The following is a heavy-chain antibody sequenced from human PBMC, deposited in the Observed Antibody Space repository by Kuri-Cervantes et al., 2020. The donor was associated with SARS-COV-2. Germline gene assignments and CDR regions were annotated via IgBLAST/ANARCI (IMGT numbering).Heavy chain of an antibody. CDR2: FDPEDGET. D-gene: IGHD3-22*01. J-gene: IGHJ5*02. Sequence: ASVKVSCKVSGYTLTELSMHWVRQAPGKGLEWMGGFDPEDGETIYAQKFQGRVTMTEDTSTDTAYMELSSLRSEDTAVYYSATVYYDSSGYYYRWFDPWGQGTLVTVSS. CDR3: ATVYYDSSGYYYRWFDP. V-gene: IGHV1-24*01. CDR1: GYTLTELS.